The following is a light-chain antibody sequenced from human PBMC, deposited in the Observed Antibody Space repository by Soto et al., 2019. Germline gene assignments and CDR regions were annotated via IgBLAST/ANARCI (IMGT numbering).Light chain of an antibody. Sequence: VLTQSLGTLSLSPGERATLSCRASQSVSRSYLAWYQHKRGQAPRLLMFGTGSRATGIPDRFTGTGSGTDFTLIINRLEPEDFAVYYCQQYSSSPHTFGQGTKVDIK. CDR3: QQYSSSPHT. CDR1: QSVSRSY. J-gene: IGKJ2*01. CDR2: GTG. V-gene: IGKV3-20*01.